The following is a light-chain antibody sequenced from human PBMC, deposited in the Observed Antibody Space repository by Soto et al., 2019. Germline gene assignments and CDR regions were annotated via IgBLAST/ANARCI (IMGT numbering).Light chain of an antibody. Sequence: QSVLTQPASVSGSPGQSITISCTGTSSDVGGYKFVSWYQQYPGKAPKLMIFDVTNRPSGVSNRFSGSKSGNTASLTISGLQPEDEADYYCSSSTSSTTLIFGGGTKLTAL. V-gene: IGLV2-14*01. CDR2: DVT. CDR3: SSSTSSTTLI. J-gene: IGLJ2*01. CDR1: SSDVGGYKF.